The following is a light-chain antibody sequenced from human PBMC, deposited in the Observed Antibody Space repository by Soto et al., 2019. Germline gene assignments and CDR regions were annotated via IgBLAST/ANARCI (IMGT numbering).Light chain of an antibody. J-gene: IGLJ2*01. V-gene: IGLV2-11*01. CDR2: DVS. Sequence: QSALTQPRSVSGSPGQSVTISCTGTSSDVGGYNYVSWYQQHPGKAPKLMIYDVSKRPSGVPDRFSGSKSGNTASLTISGLQAEDEADYYCCSYACSYSRAVVFGGGTKLTVL. CDR3: CSYACSYSRAVV. CDR1: SSDVGGYNY.